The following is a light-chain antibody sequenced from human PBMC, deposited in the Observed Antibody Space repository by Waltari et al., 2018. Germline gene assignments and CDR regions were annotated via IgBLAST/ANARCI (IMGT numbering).Light chain of an antibody. CDR3: QQPGT. CDR1: QGISTY. CDR2: GAS. V-gene: IGKV1-9*01. Sequence: DIQLTQSPSFLSASVGDRVTITCRASQGISTYLAWYQQRPGEVPKLLIYGASNLQSGVPSRFSGSGSGTEFTLTISSLHPEDFATYYCQQPGTFGPGTKVDIK. J-gene: IGKJ3*01.